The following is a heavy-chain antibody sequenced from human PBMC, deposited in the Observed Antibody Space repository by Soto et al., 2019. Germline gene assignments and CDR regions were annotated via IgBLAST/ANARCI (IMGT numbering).Heavy chain of an antibody. D-gene: IGHD6-13*01. J-gene: IGHJ6*02. CDR3: ARDRAYSIAAAGSPYYYGMDV. CDR1: GYTFTSFG. CDR2: ISAYNGKT. Sequence: ASVKVSCKASGYTFTSFGVSWVRQAPGQGLEWMGWISAYNGKTNYAQKLQGRVTITTDTSTSTAYMELSRLRSDDTAVYYCARDRAYSIAAAGSPYYYGMDVWGQGTTVTVSS. V-gene: IGHV1-18*04.